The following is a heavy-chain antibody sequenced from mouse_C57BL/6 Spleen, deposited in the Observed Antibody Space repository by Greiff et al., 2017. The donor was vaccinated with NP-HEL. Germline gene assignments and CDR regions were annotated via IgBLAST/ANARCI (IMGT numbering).Heavy chain of an antibody. CDR1: GYTFTDYN. Sequence: EVQLQQSGPELVKPGASVKIPCKASGYTFTDYNMDWVKQSHGKSLEWIGDINPNNGGTIYNQKFKGKATLTVDKSSSTAYMELRSLTSEDTAVYYCARKEELMVTTFYWYFDVWGTGTTVTVSS. J-gene: IGHJ1*03. V-gene: IGHV1-18*01. CDR2: INPNNGGT. CDR3: ARKEELMVTTFYWYFDV. D-gene: IGHD2-2*01.